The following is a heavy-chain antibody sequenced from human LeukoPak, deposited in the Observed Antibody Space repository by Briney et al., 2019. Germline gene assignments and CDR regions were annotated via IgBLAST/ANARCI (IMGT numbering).Heavy chain of an antibody. V-gene: IGHV3-7*01. CDR1: GFTFTTYW. Sequence: GGSLRLSCAASGFTFTTYWMAWVRQAPGKGLEWVANIKQDGSEAVYADSVRGRFTISRDNAKNSLYLQMNSLRVEDTAVYYCSNGIYDRSYWGQGTLVTVSS. CDR2: IKQDGSEA. D-gene: IGHD2-8*01. J-gene: IGHJ4*02. CDR3: SNGIYDRSY.